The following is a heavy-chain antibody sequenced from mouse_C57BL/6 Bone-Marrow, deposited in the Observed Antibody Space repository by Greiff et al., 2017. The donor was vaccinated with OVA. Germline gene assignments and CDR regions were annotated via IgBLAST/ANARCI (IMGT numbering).Heavy chain of an antibody. V-gene: IGHV1-55*01. D-gene: IGHD2-3*01. Sequence: QVQLQQPGAELVKPGASVKMSCKASGYTFTSYWITWVKQRPGQGLEWIGDIYPGSGSTNYNEKFKSKATLTVDTSSSTAYMQLSSLTSEDSAVYYCARGDDGYYCAMDYWGQGTSVTVSS. CDR3: ARGDDGYYCAMDY. J-gene: IGHJ4*01. CDR1: GYTFTSYW. CDR2: IYPGSGST.